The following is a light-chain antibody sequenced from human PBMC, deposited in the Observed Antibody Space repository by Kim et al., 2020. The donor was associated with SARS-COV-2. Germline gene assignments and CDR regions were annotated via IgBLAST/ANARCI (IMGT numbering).Light chain of an antibody. CDR2: DVD. V-gene: IGLV2-14*01. Sequence: QSALTQPASVSGSPGQSIAISCAGTSSDIGAFELVSWYRHHPGMAPEVVMYDVDDRPSGISKRFSGSRSGNTASLSISGLQAEDEAIYYCSSYTTSNSWVFGAGTKVTVL. CDR1: SSDIGAFEL. J-gene: IGLJ3*02. CDR3: SSYTTSNSWV.